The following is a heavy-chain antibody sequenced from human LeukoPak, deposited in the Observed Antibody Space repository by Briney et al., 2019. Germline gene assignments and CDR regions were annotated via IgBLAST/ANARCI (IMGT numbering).Heavy chain of an antibody. CDR1: GFTVSSNY. CDR3: STNTVDYYYYYMDV. V-gene: IGHV3-53*01. Sequence: GGSLRLSCAASGFTVSSNYRSCVRQAPGKGLEWVSVIYSGGSTYYADSVKGRFTISRDNSKNTLYLQMNSLRAEDTAVYYCSTNTVDYYYYYMDVWGKGTTVTVSS. J-gene: IGHJ6*03. CDR2: IYSGGST. D-gene: IGHD4-23*01.